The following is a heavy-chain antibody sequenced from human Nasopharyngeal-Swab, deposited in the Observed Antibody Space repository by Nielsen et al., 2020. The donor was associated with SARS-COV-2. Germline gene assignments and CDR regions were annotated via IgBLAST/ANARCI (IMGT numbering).Heavy chain of an antibody. V-gene: IGHV1-3*01. J-gene: IGHJ3*02. CDR1: GYTFTSYA. D-gene: IGHD1-26*01. Sequence: ASVKVSCKASGYTFTSYAMHWVRQAPGQRLEWMGWINAGNGNTQYSQKFQGRVTITRDTSASTAYMELSSLRSEDTAVYYCARSAVHSGSYYGRLDAFDIWGQGTMVTVSS. CDR3: ARSAVHSGSYYGRLDAFDI. CDR2: INAGNGNT.